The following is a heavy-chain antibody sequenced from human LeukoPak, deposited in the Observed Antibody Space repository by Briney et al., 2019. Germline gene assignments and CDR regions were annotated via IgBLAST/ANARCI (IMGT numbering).Heavy chain of an antibody. Sequence: PSETLSLTCTVSGGSITTSTYCWGWIRQPPGKGLEWIGTIYYSGSTYYNPSLKSRVTISVDTSKNQFSLKLGSVTAAGTAVYYCASRALVEMATTPHSRGAFDIWGQGTMVTVSS. V-gene: IGHV4-39*07. J-gene: IGHJ3*02. CDR3: ASRALVEMATTPHSRGAFDI. CDR2: IYYSGST. D-gene: IGHD5-24*01. CDR1: GGSITTSTYC.